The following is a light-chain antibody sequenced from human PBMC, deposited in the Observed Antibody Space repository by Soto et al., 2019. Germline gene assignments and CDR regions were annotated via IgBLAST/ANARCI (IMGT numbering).Light chain of an antibody. V-gene: IGKV1-5*03. Sequence: DIQLTQSPSTLSASVGDRVTITCRASQSISTWLAWYQQKPGKPPKILIYKASDLASGAPSRFSGGGSGTEFTLTINSLQPDDFATYYCQQYNGSPYTFGQGTKLEI. CDR3: QQYNGSPYT. CDR2: KAS. CDR1: QSISTW. J-gene: IGKJ2*01.